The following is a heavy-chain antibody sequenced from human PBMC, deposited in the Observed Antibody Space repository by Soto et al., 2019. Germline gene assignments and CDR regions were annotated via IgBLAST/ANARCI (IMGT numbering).Heavy chain of an antibody. CDR2: ISTDNGNT. CDR3: ARDLGIAVAGLFQD. D-gene: IGHD6-19*01. Sequence: QVQLVQSGAEVQKPGASIKVSCQASGYMFTSYGINWVRQAPGQGPEWLGWISTDNGNTHYAQKHQGRVTMTTDTSTSTAYMELKTLRSDDTAVYYCARDLGIAVAGLFQDWGQGTLVIVSS. J-gene: IGHJ1*01. V-gene: IGHV1-18*01. CDR1: GYMFTSYG.